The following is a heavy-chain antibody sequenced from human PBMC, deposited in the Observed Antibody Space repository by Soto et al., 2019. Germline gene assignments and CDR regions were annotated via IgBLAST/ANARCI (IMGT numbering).Heavy chain of an antibody. CDR1: GFTFSSYA. CDR2: IWYDGSNK. D-gene: IGHD6-19*01. V-gene: IGHV3-33*08. J-gene: IGHJ6*02. CDR3: ARGKSDSSGWYYYYYGMDV. Sequence: GGSLRLSCAASGFTFSSYAMSWVRQAPGKGLEWVAVIWYDGSNKYYADSVKGRFTISRDNSKNTLYLQMNSLRAEDTAVYYCARGKSDSSGWYYYYYGMDVWGQGTTVTVSS.